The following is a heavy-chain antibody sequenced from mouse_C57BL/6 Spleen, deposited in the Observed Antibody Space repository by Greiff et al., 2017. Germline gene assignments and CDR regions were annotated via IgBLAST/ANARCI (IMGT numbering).Heavy chain of an antibody. Sequence: EVQGVESGGGLVKPGGSLKLSCAASGFTFSDYGMHWVRQAPEKGLEWVAYISSGSSTIYYADTVKGRFTISRDKAKNTPSLQMTSLRSEDTAMYYCAKNYGSRGGDWYFDVWGTGTTVTVSS. CDR3: AKNYGSRGGDWYFDV. V-gene: IGHV5-17*01. CDR1: GFTFSDYG. CDR2: ISSGSSTI. D-gene: IGHD1-1*01. J-gene: IGHJ1*03.